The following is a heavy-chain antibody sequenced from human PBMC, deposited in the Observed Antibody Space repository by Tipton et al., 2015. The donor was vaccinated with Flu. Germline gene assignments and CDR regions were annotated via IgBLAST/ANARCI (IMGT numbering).Heavy chain of an antibody. V-gene: IGHV3-48*01. CDR3: ARSGPGDAFDI. CDR1: GFTFSSYS. J-gene: IGHJ3*02. D-gene: IGHD1-14*01. CDR2: ISSSSSTI. Sequence: SLRLSCAASGFTFSSYSMNWVRQAPGKGLEWVSYISSSSSTIYYADSVKGRFTISRDNAKNSLYLQMNSLRAEDTAVYYCARSGPGDAFDIWGQGTMVTVSS.